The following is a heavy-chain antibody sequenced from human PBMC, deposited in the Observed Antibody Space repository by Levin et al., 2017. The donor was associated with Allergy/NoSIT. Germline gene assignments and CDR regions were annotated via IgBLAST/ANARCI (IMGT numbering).Heavy chain of an antibody. CDR2: IRPNSERT. D-gene: IGHD6-19*01. CDR3: AREQGARGCYTVDC. V-gene: IGHV3-23*01. CDR1: GFSFANHA. J-gene: IGHJ4*02. Sequence: GGSLRLSCAASGFSFANHAMTWVRHAPGKGLEWVSTIRPNSERTYFADSVKGRFTVSRDDSVNMMSLQMSSLRADDAAVYYCAREQGARGCYTVDCWGQGALVTVSS.